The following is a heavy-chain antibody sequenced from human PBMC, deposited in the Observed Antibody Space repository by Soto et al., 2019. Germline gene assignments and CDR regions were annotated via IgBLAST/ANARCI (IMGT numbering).Heavy chain of an antibody. CDR1: GGSFSGSY. CDR3: ATGYCTNGVCYTRTLSGMDV. J-gene: IGHJ6*02. Sequence: PSETLSLTCAVYGGSFSGSYWSWIRQPPGKGLEWIGEINHSGGTNYNPSLKSRVTISVDTSKNQFSLKLSSVTAADTAVYYCATGYCTNGVCYTRTLSGMDVWGQGTTVTVSS. CDR2: INHSGGT. V-gene: IGHV4-34*01. D-gene: IGHD2-8*01.